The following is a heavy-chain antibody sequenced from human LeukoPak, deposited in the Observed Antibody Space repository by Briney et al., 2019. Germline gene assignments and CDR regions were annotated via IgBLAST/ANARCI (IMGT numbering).Heavy chain of an antibody. V-gene: IGHV3-30-3*01. D-gene: IGHD3-3*01. CDR1: GFTFSSYA. CDR3: ALDFSYYYYGMDV. CDR2: ISYDGSNK. J-gene: IGHJ6*02. Sequence: GRSLRLSCAASGFTFSSYAMHWVRQAPGKGLEWVAVISYDGSNKYYADSVKGRFTISRDNSKNTLYLQMNSLRAEDTAVYYCALDFSYYYYGMDVWGQGTTVTVSS.